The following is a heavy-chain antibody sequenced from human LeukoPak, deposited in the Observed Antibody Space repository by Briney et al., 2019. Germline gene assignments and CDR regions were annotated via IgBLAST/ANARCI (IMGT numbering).Heavy chain of an antibody. J-gene: IGHJ5*02. CDR3: ARVRGGNQRNWFDP. V-gene: IGHV4-34*01. Sequence: SETLSLTCAVQGGSFSGFFWTWIRQPPGKGLEWIGEINHSGSTNYNPSLKSRVTISVDTSKNQFSLKLSSVTAADTAVYYCARVRGGNQRNWFDPWGQGTLVTVSS. CDR2: INHSGST. CDR1: GGSFSGFF. D-gene: IGHD1-14*01.